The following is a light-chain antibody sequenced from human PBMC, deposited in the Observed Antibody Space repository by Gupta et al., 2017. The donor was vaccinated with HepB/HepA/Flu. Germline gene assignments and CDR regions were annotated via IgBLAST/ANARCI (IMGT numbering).Light chain of an antibody. CDR3: QQYGSSLSIT. J-gene: IGKJ5*01. CDR1: QSVSSSY. Sequence: EIVLTQSPVTLSLSPGERATLSCRASQSVSSSYLAWYQQKPGQAPRPLIYGASSRATGIPDRFSGSGSGTDFTLTISKLEPEDFAVYYCQQYGSSLSITFGQGTRLEIK. V-gene: IGKV3-20*01. CDR2: GAS.